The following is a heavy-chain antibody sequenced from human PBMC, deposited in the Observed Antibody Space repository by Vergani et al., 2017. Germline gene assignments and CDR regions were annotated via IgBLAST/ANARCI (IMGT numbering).Heavy chain of an antibody. D-gene: IGHD1/OR15-1a*01. Sequence: QVQLQESGPGLVKPSETLSLTCTVSGGSISSHYWSWIRQPPGKGLEWIGYIYYSGSTYYNPSLKSRVTISVDTSKNQFSLKLSSVTAADTAVYYCAREGGGTLRPWTDPPNWFDPWGQGTLVTVSS. V-gene: IGHV4-59*11. CDR1: GGSISSHY. CDR2: IYYSGST. CDR3: AREGGGTLRPWTDPPNWFDP. J-gene: IGHJ5*02.